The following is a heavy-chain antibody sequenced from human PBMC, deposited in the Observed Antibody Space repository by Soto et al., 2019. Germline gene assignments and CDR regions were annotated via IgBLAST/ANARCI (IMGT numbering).Heavy chain of an antibody. D-gene: IGHD2-15*01. Sequence: QITLKESGPTLVKPTQTLTLTCTFSGFSLSTSGVGVGWIRQPPGKALEWLTFIYWDDDKRNSPFLKSRLTITTDTSKTQVVLTMTNMDPVDTATYYCAHLVVAGITYYFASWGQGTLVTVSS. CDR2: IYWDDDK. V-gene: IGHV2-5*02. CDR3: AHLVVAGITYYFAS. J-gene: IGHJ4*02. CDR1: GFSLSTSGVG.